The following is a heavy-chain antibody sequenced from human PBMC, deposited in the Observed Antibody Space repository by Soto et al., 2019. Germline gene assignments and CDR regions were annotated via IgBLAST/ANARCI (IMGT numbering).Heavy chain of an antibody. J-gene: IGHJ4*02. CDR2: LHYTGCT. CDR3: ARSIDNSGYYFSNC. V-gene: IGHV4-59*01. CDR1: GDSITSYC. Sequence: ETLSLTCTVSGDSITSYCWSWIRQSPGKGLEWIGYLHYTGCTNYNPALKSRVTMSINTSRNRFSLELSYVTATDTAVYYCARSIDNSGYYFSNCWGQGTLVHVS. D-gene: IGHD3-22*01.